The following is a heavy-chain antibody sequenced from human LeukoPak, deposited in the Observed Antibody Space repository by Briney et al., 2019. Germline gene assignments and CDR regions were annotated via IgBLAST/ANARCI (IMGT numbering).Heavy chain of an antibody. J-gene: IGHJ6*02. CDR3: ARDLFVWLGDSSGYYYGSYYYYYGMDV. D-gene: IGHD3-22*01. V-gene: IGHV3-21*01. Sequence: GGSLRLSCAASGFTFSSYSMNWVRQAPGKGLEWVSSISSSSSYIYYADSVKGRFTISRDNAKNSLYLQMNSLRAEDTAVYYCARDLFVWLGDSSGYYYGSYYYYYGMDVWGQGTTVTVSS. CDR1: GFTFSSYS. CDR2: ISSSSSYI.